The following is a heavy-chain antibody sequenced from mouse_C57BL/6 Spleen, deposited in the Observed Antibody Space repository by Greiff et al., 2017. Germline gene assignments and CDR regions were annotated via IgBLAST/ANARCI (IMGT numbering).Heavy chain of an antibody. CDR3: TRSDGSRTGYFDV. CDR2: IDPETGGT. Sequence: VQLQESGAELVRPGASVTLSCKASGYTFTDYEMHWVKQTPVHGLEWIGAIDPETGGTAYNQKFKGKAILTADKSSSTAYMELRSLTSEDSAVYYCTRSDGSRTGYFDVWGTGTTVTVSS. J-gene: IGHJ1*03. V-gene: IGHV1-15*01. CDR1: GYTFTDYE. D-gene: IGHD1-1*01.